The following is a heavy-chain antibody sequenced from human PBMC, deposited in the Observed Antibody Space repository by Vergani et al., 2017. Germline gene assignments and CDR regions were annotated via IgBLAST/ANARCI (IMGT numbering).Heavy chain of an antibody. V-gene: IGHV3-23*01. Sequence: EVQLLESGGGLVQPGGSLRLSCAASGFTFSSYAMSWVRQAPGKGLEWVSAISGSGGSTYYADSVKGRFTISRDNSKNTLYLQMNSLRAEDTAVYYCARDRGGYSYGDNWFDPWGQGTLVTVSS. CDR1: GFTFSSYA. D-gene: IGHD5-18*01. J-gene: IGHJ5*02. CDR3: ARDRGGYSYGDNWFDP. CDR2: ISGSGGST.